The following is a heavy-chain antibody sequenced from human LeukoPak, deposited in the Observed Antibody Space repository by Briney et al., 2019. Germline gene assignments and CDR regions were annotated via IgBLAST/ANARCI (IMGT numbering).Heavy chain of an antibody. CDR3: AKYYYDSSGYYWFDY. CDR2: IRYDGGDK. Sequence: GGSLRLSCGASAFSFSNYGLHWVRQTPGKGLEWVAFIRYDGGDKYYADSVKGRFTISRDNSKNTLYLQMNSLRAEDTAVYYCAKYYYDSSGYYWFDYWGQGTLVTVSS. CDR1: AFSFSNYG. J-gene: IGHJ4*02. D-gene: IGHD3-22*01. V-gene: IGHV3-30*02.